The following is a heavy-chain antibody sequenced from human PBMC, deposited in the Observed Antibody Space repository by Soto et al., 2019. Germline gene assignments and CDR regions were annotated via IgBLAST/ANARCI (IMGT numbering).Heavy chain of an antibody. V-gene: IGHV3-30-3*01. CDR3: ARWNVQHDSYGYF. CDR1: GFTFSSFP. Sequence: GGSLRLSCAASGFTFSSFPMHWVRQVPGRGLEWVALISSDGSNKYYADAVKGRFTISRDNSKNTLYLQMNSLRGEDTAVYYCARWNVQHDSYGYFWGQGTQVTVSS. D-gene: IGHD5-18*01. CDR2: ISSDGSNK. J-gene: IGHJ4*02.